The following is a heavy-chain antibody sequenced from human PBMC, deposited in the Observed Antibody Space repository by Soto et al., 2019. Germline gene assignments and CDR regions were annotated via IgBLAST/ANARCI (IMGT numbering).Heavy chain of an antibody. J-gene: IGHJ5*01. Sequence: EVQLVESGGGVGRPGGSLRLACAVSGFSLDEYGMSWVRQAPGKGLEWVSGMHRNGGSTGYADSVKGRFTISRDDAKNSLYLQMNSLRAEDTAFYYCARDHRWGYEYGDYGDSWGHGTLVTVSS. CDR3: ARDHRWGYEYGDYGDS. D-gene: IGHD4-17*01. CDR1: GFSLDEYG. CDR2: MHRNGGST. V-gene: IGHV3-20*04.